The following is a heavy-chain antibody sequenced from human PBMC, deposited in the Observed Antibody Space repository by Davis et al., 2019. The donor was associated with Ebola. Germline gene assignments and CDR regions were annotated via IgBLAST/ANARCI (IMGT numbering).Heavy chain of an antibody. D-gene: IGHD3-10*01. Sequence: MPAGSLSLSCAVSGGSISSSHWWRCVRQPPGKALEWIWEINHSGSTNYNPSLKSRVTISVDTSKNQFSLKLSSVTAADTAVYYCARSRVIRSLIDYWGQGTLVTVYS. CDR1: GGSISSSHW. V-gene: IGHV4-4*02. J-gene: IGHJ4*02. CDR2: INHSGST. CDR3: ARSRVIRSLIDY.